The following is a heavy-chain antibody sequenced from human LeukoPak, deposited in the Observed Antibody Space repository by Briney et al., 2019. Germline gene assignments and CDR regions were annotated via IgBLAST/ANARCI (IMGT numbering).Heavy chain of an antibody. Sequence: PGGSLRLSCAASGFSFSSNSMNWVRQAPGKGLEWVANIKQDGSEKYYVDSVKGRFTISRDIAKKSLYLQMNSLRAEDTAVYYCARYAYYYASGSYPSTERVFDYWGQGTLVTVSS. D-gene: IGHD3-10*01. V-gene: IGHV3-7*01. CDR3: ARYAYYYASGSYPSTERVFDY. CDR2: IKQDGSEK. CDR1: GFSFSSNS. J-gene: IGHJ4*02.